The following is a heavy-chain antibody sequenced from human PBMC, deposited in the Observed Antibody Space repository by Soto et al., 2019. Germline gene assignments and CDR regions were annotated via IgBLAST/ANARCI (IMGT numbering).Heavy chain of an antibody. CDR1: GGSFSGYY. D-gene: IGHD3-3*01. V-gene: IGHV4-34*01. Sequence: ETLSLTCAVYGGSFSGYYWSWIRQPPGKGLEWIGEINHSGSTNYNPSLKSRVTISVDTSKNQFSLKLSSVTAADTAVYYCARNGSYYDFWSGYYFGGGMDVWGQGTTVTVSS. CDR3: ARNGSYYDFWSGYYFGGGMDV. CDR2: INHSGST. J-gene: IGHJ6*02.